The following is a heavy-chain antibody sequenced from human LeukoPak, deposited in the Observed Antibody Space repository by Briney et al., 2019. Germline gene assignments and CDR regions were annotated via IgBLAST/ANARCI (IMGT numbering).Heavy chain of an antibody. CDR3: ARKIVPKLGGDAFDI. CDR1: GYTFTSYG. CDR2: ISAYNGNT. Sequence: APVKVSCKASGYTFTSYGISWVRQAPGQGLEWMGWISAYNGNTNYAQKLQGRVTMTTDTSTSTAYMELRSLRSDDTAVYYCARKIVPKLGGDAFDIWGQGTMVTVSS. J-gene: IGHJ3*02. V-gene: IGHV1-18*01. D-gene: IGHD2/OR15-2a*01.